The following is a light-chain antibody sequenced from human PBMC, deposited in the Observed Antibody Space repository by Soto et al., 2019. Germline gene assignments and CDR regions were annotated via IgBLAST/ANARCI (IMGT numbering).Light chain of an antibody. CDR3: AAWDDSLTGVV. CDR2: SNN. J-gene: IGLJ2*01. Sequence: QSVLTQPPSASGTPGQRVTISGSGSSSNIGSNTVTWYQQLPGTAPKLLIYSNNQRPSGVPDRFSGSKSGTSASLAISGLQSEDEADYYCAAWDDSLTGVVFGGGTKLTVL. V-gene: IGLV1-44*01. CDR1: SSNIGSNT.